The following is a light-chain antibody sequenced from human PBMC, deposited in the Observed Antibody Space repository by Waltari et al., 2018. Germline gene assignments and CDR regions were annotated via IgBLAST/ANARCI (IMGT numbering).Light chain of an antibody. CDR2: GVT. Sequence: QSALTQPAVVTGSPGQSITISRPGSNSDIANYDYVSWYHQHPGKAPQLLIHGVTHRPSGVSDRFSGSKSGNTASLTISGLQPEDEAVYVCSSYTSSRTSFGEGTRLTVL. CDR3: SSYTSSRTS. V-gene: IGLV2-14*03. J-gene: IGLJ2*01. CDR1: NSDIANYDY.